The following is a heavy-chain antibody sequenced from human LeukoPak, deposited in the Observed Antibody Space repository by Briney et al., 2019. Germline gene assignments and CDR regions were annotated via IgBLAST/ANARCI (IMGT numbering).Heavy chain of an antibody. CDR1: GYTLTSYY. D-gene: IGHD1-26*01. V-gene: IGHV1-46*01. J-gene: IGHJ6*02. Sequence: ASVKVSFKVSGYTLTSYYMHWVRQAPGQGLEWMGIINPSGGSTSSAQKFQGGVTMTRDTSTSTVYMELSSLRSEDTAVYYCAREWVSGYYYGMDVWGQGTTVTVSS. CDR3: AREWVSGYYYGMDV. CDR2: INPSGGST.